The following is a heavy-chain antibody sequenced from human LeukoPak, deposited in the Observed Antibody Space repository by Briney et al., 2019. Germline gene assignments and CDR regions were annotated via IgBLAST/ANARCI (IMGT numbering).Heavy chain of an antibody. J-gene: IGHJ4*02. D-gene: IGHD4/OR15-4a*01. CDR3: VKDTSYGDRYFDY. CDR2: ISYDGSNK. V-gene: IGHV3-30*04. CDR1: GFTFSSYA. Sequence: GGSLRLSCAASGFTFSSYAMHWVRQAPGKGLEWVAVISYDGSNKYYADSVKGRFTISRDNSKNTLFLQMNDLRTEDTAVYYCVKDTSYGDRYFDYWGQGTLVTVSS.